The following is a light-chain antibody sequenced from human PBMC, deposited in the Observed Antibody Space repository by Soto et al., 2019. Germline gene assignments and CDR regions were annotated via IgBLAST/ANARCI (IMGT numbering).Light chain of an antibody. CDR2: GVS. J-gene: IGLJ1*01. Sequence: QSVLTQPASVSGSPGQSITISCSGTRSDIGSYNYVAWYQQFPGKTPKILIYGVSNRPSGVSSRFSGSKSGNTASLTISGLQAEDEADHYCSSYSGIGTSYVFGSGTKVTVL. CDR3: SSYSGIGTSYV. V-gene: IGLV2-14*01. CDR1: RSDIGSYNY.